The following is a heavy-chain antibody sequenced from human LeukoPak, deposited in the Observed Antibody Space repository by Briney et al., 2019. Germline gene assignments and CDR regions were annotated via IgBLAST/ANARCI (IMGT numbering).Heavy chain of an antibody. CDR3: ARADYGDYSTHFDY. CDR1: GFTVSSNY. CDR2: IYSGVST. D-gene: IGHD4-17*01. J-gene: IGHJ4*02. Sequence: GGSLRLSCAASGFTVSSNYMSWVRQAPGKGLEWVSVIYSGVSTYYADSVKGRFTISRDNSKNTLYLQMNSLRAEDTAVYYCARADYGDYSTHFDYWGQGTLVTVSS. V-gene: IGHV3-66*01.